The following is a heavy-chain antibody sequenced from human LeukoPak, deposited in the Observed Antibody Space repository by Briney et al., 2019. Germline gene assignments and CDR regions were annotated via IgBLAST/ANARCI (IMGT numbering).Heavy chain of an antibody. Sequence: ASVKVSCKASGYTFTSYAMHWVRQAPGQRLEWMGWINAGNGNTKYSQEFQGRVTITRDTSARTDYMELSSLRSEDMAVYYCARGRLGATITGYYYYYMDVWGKGTTVTVSS. CDR3: ARGRLGATITGYYYYYMDV. V-gene: IGHV1-3*03. CDR2: INAGNGNT. D-gene: IGHD5-12*01. CDR1: GYTFTSYA. J-gene: IGHJ6*03.